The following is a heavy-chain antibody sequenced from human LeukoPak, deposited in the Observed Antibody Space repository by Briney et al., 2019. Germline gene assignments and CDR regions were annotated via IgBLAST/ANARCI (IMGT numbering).Heavy chain of an antibody. V-gene: IGHV4-4*07. CDR3: ARRAIFGVVIHDAFDI. Sequence: SETLSLTCTVSGGSISSYYWSWIRQPAGKGLEWIGRIYTSGSTNYNPSLKSRVTMSVDTSKNQFSLKLSSVTAADTAVYYCARRAIFGVVIHDAFDIWGQGTMVTVSS. J-gene: IGHJ3*02. D-gene: IGHD3-3*01. CDR2: IYTSGST. CDR1: GGSISSYY.